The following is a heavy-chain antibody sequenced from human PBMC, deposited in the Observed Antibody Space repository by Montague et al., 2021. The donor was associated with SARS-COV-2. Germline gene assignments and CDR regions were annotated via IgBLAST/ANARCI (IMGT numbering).Heavy chain of an antibody. D-gene: IGHD3-16*01. V-gene: IGHV3-13*04. CDR2: IDTAGHT. Sequence: SLRLSCAASGFSFSNYDVYWVRQAPGKGLEWVSGIDTAGHTYYPGSVKGRFTISRENANNSLYLQMNSLRDEDTAVYYCARETTVQYYYAMDVWGQGTTVTVSS. J-gene: IGHJ6*02. CDR3: ARETTVQYYYAMDV. CDR1: GFSFSNYD.